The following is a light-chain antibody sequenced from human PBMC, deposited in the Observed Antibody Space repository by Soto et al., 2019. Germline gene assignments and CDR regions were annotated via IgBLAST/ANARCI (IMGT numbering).Light chain of an antibody. J-gene: IGLJ1*01. V-gene: IGLV1-40*01. CDR1: SSTNGAAYD. CDR3: QSYNSSLSGYV. CDR2: VNS. Sequence: QSVLTQPPSVSGAPAQRVTIACIGRSSTNGAAYDEHWYQQLPGTGPKLLIYVNSHRPSGVPDRFSGSKSGTSPSLAITGLRAEDEADYYCQSYNSSLSGYVFGTGTKVTVL.